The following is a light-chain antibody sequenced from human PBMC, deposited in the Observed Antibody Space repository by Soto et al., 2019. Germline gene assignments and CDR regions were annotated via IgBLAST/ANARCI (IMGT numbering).Light chain of an antibody. CDR1: QSISDT. CDR2: GAS. Sequence: EIVMTQSPATLSVSPGGRATLSCRASQSISDTLAWYQQKPGQAPTLLIYGASIRAAGIPDTFSGSGSGTDFTLTISRLEPEDFAVYYCQQYGSSPQGLTFGGGTKVDIK. CDR3: QQYGSSPQGLT. V-gene: IGKV3-20*01. J-gene: IGKJ4*01.